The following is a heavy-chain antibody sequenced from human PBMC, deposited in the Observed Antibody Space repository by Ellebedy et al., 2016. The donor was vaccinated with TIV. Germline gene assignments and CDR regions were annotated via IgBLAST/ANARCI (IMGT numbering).Heavy chain of an antibody. CDR2: FDPEDGEA. D-gene: IGHD6-13*01. J-gene: IGHJ5*02. CDR1: GYTLTELS. CDR3: ATELPGIAAAGTIDP. V-gene: IGHV1-24*01. Sequence: ASVKVSCKVSGYTLTELSMHWVRQAPGKGLEWMGGFDPEDGEAIYAQKFQGRVTMTEDTSTDTAYMELSSLRSEDTAVYYCATELPGIAAAGTIDPWGQGTLVTVSS.